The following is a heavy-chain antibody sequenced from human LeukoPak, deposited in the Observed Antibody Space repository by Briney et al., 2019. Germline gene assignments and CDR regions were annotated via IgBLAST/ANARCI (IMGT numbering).Heavy chain of an antibody. CDR3: ARMGTTGTTADY. Sequence: PGGSLRFSCAASGFTFSSYAMHWVRQAPGKGLEYVSAISSNGGSTYYANSVKGRFTISRDNSKNTLYLQMGSLRAEDMAVYYCARMGTTGTTADYWGQGTLVTVSS. J-gene: IGHJ4*02. CDR1: GFTFSSYA. D-gene: IGHD1-1*01. V-gene: IGHV3-64*01. CDR2: ISSNGGST.